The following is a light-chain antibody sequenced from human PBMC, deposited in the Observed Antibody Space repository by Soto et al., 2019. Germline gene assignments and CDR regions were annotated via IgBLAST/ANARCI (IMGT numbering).Light chain of an antibody. Sequence: QSALTQPASVSGSPGQSITISCTGSSSDVGSYNLVSWYQQHPGKAPKLVICEGSKRPSGVSNRFSGSKSGNTASLTISGLQAEDEADYYCCSYAGSSTHVFGTGTKLTVL. V-gene: IGLV2-23*01. CDR1: SSDVGSYNL. CDR2: EGS. J-gene: IGLJ1*01. CDR3: CSYAGSSTHV.